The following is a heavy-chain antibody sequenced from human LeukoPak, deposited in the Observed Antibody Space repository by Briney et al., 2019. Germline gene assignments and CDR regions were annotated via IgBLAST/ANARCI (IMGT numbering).Heavy chain of an antibody. CDR1: GFTFSSYG. CDR3: AREVTDYYYYYYMDV. V-gene: IGHV3-30*02. Sequence: PGGSLRLSCAASGFTFSSYGMHWVRQAPGKGLEWVAFIRYDGSNKYYADSVKGRFTISRDNSKNTLYLQMNSLRAEDTALYYCAREVTDYYYYYYMDVWGKGTTVTVSS. D-gene: IGHD2-21*02. J-gene: IGHJ6*03. CDR2: IRYDGSNK.